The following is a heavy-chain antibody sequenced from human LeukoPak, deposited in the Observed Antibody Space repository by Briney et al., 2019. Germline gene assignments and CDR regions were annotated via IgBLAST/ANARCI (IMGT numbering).Heavy chain of an antibody. J-gene: IGHJ4*02. Sequence: GASGKVSCKASAHTATSYAMHWDRQAHEQMLECMGSTNAGNGNTKYSQNWQGRVTVPRDTSASTAYMELSSLISADPAVYYCEISLVRGVIIDYWGAGTLVTASS. V-gene: IGHV1-3*01. D-gene: IGHD3-10*01. CDR2: TNAGNGNT. CDR3: EISLVRGVIIDY. CDR1: AHTATSYA.